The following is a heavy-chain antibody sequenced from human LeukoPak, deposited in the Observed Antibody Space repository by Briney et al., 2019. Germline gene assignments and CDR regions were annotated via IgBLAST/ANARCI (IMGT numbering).Heavy chain of an antibody. V-gene: IGHV4-39*01. CDR3: ARLHDLDY. CDR2: IHYNGNT. CDR1: GDSIISTIYR. Sequence: SETLSLTCTLSGDSIISTIYRWGWIRQPPGKGLEWMGSIHYNGNTYYNPSLKSRVTMSVDTSKNQFSLKVRSVTATDTAVYYCARLHDLDYWGQGILVAVFS. J-gene: IGHJ4*02. D-gene: IGHD5-24*01.